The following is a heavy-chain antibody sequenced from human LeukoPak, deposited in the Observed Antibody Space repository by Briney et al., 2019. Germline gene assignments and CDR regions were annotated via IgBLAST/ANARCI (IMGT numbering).Heavy chain of an antibody. CDR1: GFTFSDYY. CDR2: ISSSGSTI. J-gene: IGHJ4*02. V-gene: IGHV3-11*01. D-gene: IGHD3-10*01. CDR3: ARGDYYGSGSYYPTPDY. Sequence: GGSLRLSCAASGFTFSDYYMSWIRQDPGKGLEWVSYISSSGSTIYYADSVKGRFTISRDNAKNSLYLQMNSLRAEDTAVYYCARGDYYGSGSYYPTPDYWGQGTLVTVSS.